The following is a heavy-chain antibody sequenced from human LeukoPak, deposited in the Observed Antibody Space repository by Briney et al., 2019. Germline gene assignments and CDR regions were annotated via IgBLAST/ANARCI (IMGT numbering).Heavy chain of an antibody. CDR1: GGTFSSYA. D-gene: IGHD3-22*01. Sequence: SVKVSCKASGGTFSSYAISWVRQAPGQGLERMGRIIPIFGTANYAQKFQGRVTITTDESTSTAYMELSSLRSEATAVYYCAREFDGVYYDSSGYYLDYWGQGTLVTVSS. V-gene: IGHV1-69*05. CDR2: IIPIFGTA. J-gene: IGHJ4*02. CDR3: AREFDGVYYDSSGYYLDY.